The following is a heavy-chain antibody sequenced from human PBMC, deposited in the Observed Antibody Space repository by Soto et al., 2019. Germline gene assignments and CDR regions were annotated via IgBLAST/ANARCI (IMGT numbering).Heavy chain of an antibody. Sequence: GASVKVSCKASGYTFTGYYMHCVRQAPGQGLEWMGWINPNSGGTNYAQKFQGWVTMTRDTSISTAYMELSRLRSDDTAGYYCAGVGGGVRGYDSVYYFDYWGQGTLVPVSS. J-gene: IGHJ4*02. D-gene: IGHD5-12*01. CDR2: INPNSGGT. V-gene: IGHV1-2*04. CDR3: AGVGGGVRGYDSVYYFDY. CDR1: GYTFTGYY.